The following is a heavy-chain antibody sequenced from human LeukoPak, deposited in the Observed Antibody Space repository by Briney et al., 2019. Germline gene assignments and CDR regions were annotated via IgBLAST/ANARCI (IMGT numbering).Heavy chain of an antibody. CDR3: AREGLYYDSSGYYPLDY. CDR1: GFTFSNYA. J-gene: IGHJ4*02. CDR2: ISGSGDST. D-gene: IGHD3-22*01. V-gene: IGHV3-23*01. Sequence: GGSLRLSCAASGFTFSNYAMSWVRQAPGKGLEWVSAISGSGDSTYYADSVKGRFSISRDNSKNTLYLQMNSLRAEDTAVYYCAREGLYYDSSGYYPLDYWGQGTLVTVSS.